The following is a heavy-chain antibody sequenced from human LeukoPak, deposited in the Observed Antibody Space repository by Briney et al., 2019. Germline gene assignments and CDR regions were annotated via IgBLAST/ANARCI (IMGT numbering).Heavy chain of an antibody. J-gene: IGHJ4*02. V-gene: IGHV3-23*01. CDR2: ISGSGGNT. CDR3: AKGRSGWPNRLDY. CDR1: GFTFSSYA. Sequence: GGSLRLSCAASGFTFSSYAMTWVRQSPGKGLEWVSAISGSGGNTYSADSVKGRCTISRDNSKKTLFLHMNSLRAEDTAVYYCAKGRSGWPNRLDYWGQGTLVTVSS. D-gene: IGHD6-19*01.